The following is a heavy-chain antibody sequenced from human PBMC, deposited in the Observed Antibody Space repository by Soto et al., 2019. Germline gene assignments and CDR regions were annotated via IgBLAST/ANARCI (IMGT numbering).Heavy chain of an antibody. CDR2: IIPIFGTA. J-gene: IGHJ4*02. CDR3: ASVGSRSRDGYNYVYYFDY. D-gene: IGHD5-12*01. Sequence: GASVKVSCKASGGTFSSYAISWVRQAPGQGLEWMGGIIPIFGTANYAQKFQGRVTITADESTSTAYMELSSLRSEDTAVYYCASVGSRSRDGYNYVYYFDYWGQGTLVTVSS. V-gene: IGHV1-69*13. CDR1: GGTFSSYA.